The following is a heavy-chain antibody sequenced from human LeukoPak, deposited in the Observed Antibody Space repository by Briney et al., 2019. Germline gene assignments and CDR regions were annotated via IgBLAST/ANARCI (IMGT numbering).Heavy chain of an antibody. D-gene: IGHD5-24*01. CDR1: GGSISSGDYY. V-gene: IGHV4-30-4*01. CDR3: ARRSRMTTIDAFDI. J-gene: IGHJ3*02. CDR2: IYYSGST. Sequence: PSETLSLTCTVSGGSISSGDYYWSWIRQPPGKGLEWIGYIYYSGSTYYNPSLKSRVTISVDTSKNQFSLKLSSVTAADTAVYYCARRSRMTTIDAFDIWGQGTMVTVSS.